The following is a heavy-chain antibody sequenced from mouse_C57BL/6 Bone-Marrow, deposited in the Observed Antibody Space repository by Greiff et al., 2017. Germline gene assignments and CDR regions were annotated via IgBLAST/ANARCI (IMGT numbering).Heavy chain of an antibody. CDR1: GYSITSVY. J-gene: IGHJ1*03. V-gene: IGHV3-8*01. CDR3: ARWDGSSSYWYFDV. Sequence: DVQLQESGPGLAKPSQTLSLTCSVTGYSITSVYWNWIRKFPGNKLEYMGYISYSGSTYYNPSLKSRISITRDTSKNQYYLQLNSVTTEDTATYYCARWDGSSSYWYFDVWGTGTTVTVSS. D-gene: IGHD1-1*01. CDR2: ISYSGST.